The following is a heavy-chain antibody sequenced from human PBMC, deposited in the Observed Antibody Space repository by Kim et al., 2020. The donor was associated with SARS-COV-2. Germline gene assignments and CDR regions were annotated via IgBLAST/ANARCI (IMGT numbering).Heavy chain of an antibody. CDR2: IVDSGGSA. D-gene: IGHD1-20*01. Sequence: GGSLRLSCAASGFTFSSYAMTWVRQAPGKGLEWVSGIVDSGGSAFYSDSVKGRFTNSRDNSNNMLYLQMNSLRVEDTAVYYCAKGGISYALGLDYWGQGILVTVSS. CDR1: GFTFSSYA. CDR3: AKGGISYALGLDY. V-gene: IGHV3-23*01. J-gene: IGHJ4*02.